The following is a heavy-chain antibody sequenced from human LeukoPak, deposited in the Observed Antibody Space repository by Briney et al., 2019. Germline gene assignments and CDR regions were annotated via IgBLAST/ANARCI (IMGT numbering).Heavy chain of an antibody. V-gene: IGHV7-4-1*02. J-gene: IGHJ5*02. CDR1: GYTFTTYA. Sequence: ASVKVSCKASGYTFTTYAMNWVRQAPGQGLEWMGWINTNTGNPTYAQGFTGRFVFSLDTSVSTAYLQISSLKAEDTAVYYCARGPRPYSSRWTENWFDPWGQGTLVTVSS. D-gene: IGHD6-13*01. CDR2: INTNTGNP. CDR3: ARGPRPYSSRWTENWFDP.